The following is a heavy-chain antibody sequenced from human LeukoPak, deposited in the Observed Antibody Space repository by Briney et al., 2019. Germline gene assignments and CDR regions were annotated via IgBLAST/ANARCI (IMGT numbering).Heavy chain of an antibody. CDR1: GFTFSSYS. D-gene: IGHD4-11*01. J-gene: IGHJ4*02. CDR2: ISSSGAYI. V-gene: IGHV3-21*01. Sequence: AGSLRLSGAASGFTFSSYSMNWVRQAPGKGLEWVSSISSSGAYIFYADSVKGRFTISRDNAKNSLYLQMNSLRAEDTAVYYCAREPTTVSPPGWGQGTLVTVSS. CDR3: AREPTTVSPPG.